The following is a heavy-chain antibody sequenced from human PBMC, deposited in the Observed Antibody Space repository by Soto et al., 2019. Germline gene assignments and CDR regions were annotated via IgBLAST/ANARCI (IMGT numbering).Heavy chain of an antibody. Sequence: ASVKVSCKASGYTFTSYGISWVRQAPGQGLEWMGWISAYNGNTNYAQKLQGRVTMTTDTSTSTAYMELRSLRSDDTAVYYCARGHYDFWSGYPNWFDPWGKGNLVTV. CDR3: ARGHYDFWSGYPNWFDP. J-gene: IGHJ5*02. V-gene: IGHV1-18*04. D-gene: IGHD3-3*01. CDR1: GYTFTSYG. CDR2: ISAYNGNT.